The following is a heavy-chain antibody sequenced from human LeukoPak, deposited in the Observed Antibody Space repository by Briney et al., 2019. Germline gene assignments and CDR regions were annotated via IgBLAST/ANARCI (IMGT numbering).Heavy chain of an antibody. D-gene: IGHD6-19*01. V-gene: IGHV4-59*01. Sequence: TSETLSLTCTVSGVSITSYFWSWIRQPPGRGLEWIGYIYHSGSTNSNPSLKSRVSISLDTSKNQFSLKLSSVTAADTAVYYCAGGRVPGAWGQGTLVTVSS. J-gene: IGHJ4*02. CDR1: GVSITSYF. CDR3: AGGRVPGA. CDR2: IYHSGST.